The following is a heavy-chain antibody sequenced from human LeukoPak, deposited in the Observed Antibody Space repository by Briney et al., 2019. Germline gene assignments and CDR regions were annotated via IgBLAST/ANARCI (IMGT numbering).Heavy chain of an antibody. CDR1: GGSLSSYY. J-gene: IGHJ4*02. V-gene: IGHV4-4*07. D-gene: IGHD1-26*01. Sequence: SETLSLTCPLSGGSLSSYYWTWIRQPAGTGLEWIGRIYPSGSTNYNPSLKSRVTMSVDTSKNQFSLKLNAVTAADTAAYYCARENSGSYRQFDYWGQGTLVTVSS. CDR3: ARENSGSYRQFDY. CDR2: IYPSGST.